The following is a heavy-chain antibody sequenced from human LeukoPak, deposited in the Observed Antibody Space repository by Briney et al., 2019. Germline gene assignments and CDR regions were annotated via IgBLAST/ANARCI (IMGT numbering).Heavy chain of an antibody. J-gene: IGHJ3*02. V-gene: IGHV4-34*01. CDR1: GGSFNGYY. CDR2: IYYSGTT. Sequence: PSETLSLTCAVYGGSFNGYYWGWIRQPPGKGLEWIGSIYYSGTTYKNPSLKSRVTISVDTSKNQFSLRLSSVTAADTAVYYCARSACSGGTCYSERGAFDIWGQGTMVTVSS. D-gene: IGHD2-15*01. CDR3: ARSACSGGTCYSERGAFDI.